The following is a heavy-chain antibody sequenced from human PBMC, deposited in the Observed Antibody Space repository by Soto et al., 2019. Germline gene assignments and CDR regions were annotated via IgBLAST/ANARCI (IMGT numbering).Heavy chain of an antibody. J-gene: IGHJ5*02. CDR2: IYYSGNT. Sequence: QLQVQESGPGLVKPSETLSLTCPVSGGSISSNTYYWAWIRQPPGKGLEWIGSIYYSGNTYYNPSLKSRVTVSVDTSKNQFSLKLSSVTAADTAVYYCARHNGDYDFWSGHNWLDPWGRGTLVTVSS. CDR3: ARHNGDYDFWSGHNWLDP. V-gene: IGHV4-39*01. D-gene: IGHD3-3*01. CDR1: GGSISSNTYY.